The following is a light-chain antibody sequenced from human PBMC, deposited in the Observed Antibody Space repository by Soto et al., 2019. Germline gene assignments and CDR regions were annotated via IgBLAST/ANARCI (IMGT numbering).Light chain of an antibody. Sequence: IVMNQSPTTLSVSSGEKTPFSRRASQSVSSKLAWYQQKPGQAPRLLIYAASTRATGIPARFSGSGSGTEFTLTISSLQSEDFAVYYCQQHNNWPLTFGGGTKVEIK. V-gene: IGKV3-15*01. CDR1: QSVSSK. CDR3: QQHNNWPLT. CDR2: AAS. J-gene: IGKJ4*01.